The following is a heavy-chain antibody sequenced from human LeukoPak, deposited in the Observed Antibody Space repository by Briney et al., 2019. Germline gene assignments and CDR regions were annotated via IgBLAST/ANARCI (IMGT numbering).Heavy chain of an antibody. CDR2: IYYSRSP. Sequence: SETLSLTCIVSGGSISSYYCSWIRQLPGKGREWVGYIYYSRSPNYNPPLKSPLTIQVDTSKNQFSLKLSSVTAADTAVYYCARLSGTTVVTLDYWGQGTLVTVSS. V-gene: IGHV4-59*12. CDR1: GGSISSYY. CDR3: ARLSGTTVVTLDY. D-gene: IGHD4-23*01. J-gene: IGHJ4*02.